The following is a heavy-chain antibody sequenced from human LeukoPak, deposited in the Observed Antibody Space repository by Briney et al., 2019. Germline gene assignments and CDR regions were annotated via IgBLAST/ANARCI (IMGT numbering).Heavy chain of an antibody. CDR3: ARVAGLQLWYNDY. D-gene: IGHD5-18*01. V-gene: IGHV3-73*01. CDR1: GFTFSGSA. Sequence: GGSLRLSCAASGFTFSGSAMHWVRQASGKGLEWVGRIRSKANSYATAYAASVKGRFTISRDDSKNTLYLQMNSLRAEDTAVYYCARVAGLQLWYNDYWGQGTLVTVSS. J-gene: IGHJ4*02. CDR2: IRSKANSYAT.